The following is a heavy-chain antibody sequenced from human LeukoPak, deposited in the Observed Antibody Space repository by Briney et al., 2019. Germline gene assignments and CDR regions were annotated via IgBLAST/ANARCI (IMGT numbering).Heavy chain of an antibody. V-gene: IGHV4-31*03. CDR2: IYYSGST. CDR1: GGSISSGGSY. J-gene: IGHJ3*02. CDR3: ARVGRPEDAFDI. Sequence: PSQTLSLTCTVSGGSISSGGSYWSWIRQHPGKGLEWIGYIYYSGSTYYNPSLKSRVTISVDTSKNQFSLKLSSVTAADTAVYYCARVGRPEDAFDIWGQGTMVTVSS.